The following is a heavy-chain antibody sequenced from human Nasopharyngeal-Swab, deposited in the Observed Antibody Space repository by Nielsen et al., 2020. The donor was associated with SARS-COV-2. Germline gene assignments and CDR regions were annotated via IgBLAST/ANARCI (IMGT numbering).Heavy chain of an antibody. CDR2: IIPIFGTA. D-gene: IGHD6-6*01. CDR1: GGTFSSYA. J-gene: IGHJ3*02. V-gene: IGHV1-69*13. CDR3: AGSSSSSFWYAFDI. Sequence: SVKDTCKASGGTFSSYAISWVRQAPAQGLEWMGGIIPIFGTANYAQKFQGRVTITADESTNTAYMELSSLGSEETAVYYCAGSSSSSFWYAFDIWGHGTMVTVSS.